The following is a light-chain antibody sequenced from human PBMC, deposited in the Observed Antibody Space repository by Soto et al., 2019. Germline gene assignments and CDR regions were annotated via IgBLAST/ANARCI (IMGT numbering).Light chain of an antibody. Sequence: DIQMTQSPSTLSASVGDRATITCRASQSISSWLAWYQQKPGKAPKLLIYKASSLESGVPSRFSGSGSGTDFTLTISSLQPDDFATYYCQQYTSYSRTFGQGTKVDIK. CDR2: KAS. V-gene: IGKV1-5*03. CDR1: QSISSW. J-gene: IGKJ1*01. CDR3: QQYTSYSRT.